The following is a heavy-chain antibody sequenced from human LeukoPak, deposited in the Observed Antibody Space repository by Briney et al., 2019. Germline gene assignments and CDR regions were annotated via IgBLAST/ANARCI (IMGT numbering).Heavy chain of an antibody. Sequence: PGGSLRLSCAASGFTFSSYWMSWVRQAPGKGLEWVANINQDGSEKYYVDSVKGRFTISRDNAKNSLYLQMNSLRAEDTAVYYCATYSSLNRREFQYWGQGTLLTVSS. D-gene: IGHD3-22*01. J-gene: IGHJ1*01. V-gene: IGHV3-7*01. CDR3: ATYSSLNRREFQY. CDR2: INQDGSEK. CDR1: GFTFSSYW.